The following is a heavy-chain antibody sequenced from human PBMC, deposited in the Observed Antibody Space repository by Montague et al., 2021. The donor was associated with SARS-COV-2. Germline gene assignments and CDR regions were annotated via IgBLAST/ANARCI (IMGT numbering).Heavy chain of an antibody. CDR3: ARSREEFTSIAVIITGGMHYFDS. D-gene: IGHD3-22*01. CDR2: INHSGRT. Sequence: SETLSLTCAVYGGSFSGYYWSWVRQAPGKRLEWIGEINHSGRTHYNPPPKSRVSMSVDTSKNHFSLKMSSLIAADTAVFYCARSREEFTSIAVIITGGMHYFDSWGQGTLVTVSS. V-gene: IGHV4-34*01. J-gene: IGHJ4*02. CDR1: GGSFSGYY.